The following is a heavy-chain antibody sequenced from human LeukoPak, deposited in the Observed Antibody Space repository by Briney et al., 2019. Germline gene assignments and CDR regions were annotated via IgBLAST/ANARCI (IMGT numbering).Heavy chain of an antibody. D-gene: IGHD5-24*01. CDR1: GGSISSYY. V-gene: IGHV4-59*01. Sequence: PSETLSLTCTVSGGSISSYYWSWIRQPPGKGLEWIGYIYYSGSTNYNPSLKSRVTISVDTSKNQFSLKLSSVTAADTAVYYCASADDLPRWVAFDIWGQGTMVTVSS. CDR3: ASADDLPRWVAFDI. CDR2: IYYSGST. J-gene: IGHJ3*02.